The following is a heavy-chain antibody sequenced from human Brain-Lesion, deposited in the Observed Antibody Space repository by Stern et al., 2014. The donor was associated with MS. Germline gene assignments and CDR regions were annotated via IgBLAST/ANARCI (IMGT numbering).Heavy chain of an antibody. J-gene: IGHJ4*02. V-gene: IGHV5-10-1*03. CDR1: GYSFTSDW. CDR2: IDPSDSNP. CDR3: ARHMGEGLSIDY. Sequence: EVQLVESGAEVKKPGESLRISCQGSGYSFTSDWISWVRQMPGKGREWMGRIDPSDSNPNHSPSFQGHVTISADKSINTAYLDWRSLKASDTAMYYCARHMGEGLSIDYWGQGTLVTVSS. D-gene: IGHD3-16*01.